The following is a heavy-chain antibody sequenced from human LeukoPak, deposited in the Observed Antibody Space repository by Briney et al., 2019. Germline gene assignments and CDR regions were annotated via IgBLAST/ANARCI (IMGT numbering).Heavy chain of an antibody. D-gene: IGHD3-3*01. CDR1: GFTFSSYS. Sequence: GGSLRLSCAASGFTFSSYSMNWVRQAPGKGLEWVSSISSSSSYIYYADSVKGRFTISRDNAKNSLYLQMNSLRAEDTAVYYCARVGLPHYDFWSGYYTEWWFDPWGQGTLVTVSS. V-gene: IGHV3-21*01. CDR3: ARVGLPHYDFWSGYYTEWWFDP. CDR2: ISSSSSYI. J-gene: IGHJ5*02.